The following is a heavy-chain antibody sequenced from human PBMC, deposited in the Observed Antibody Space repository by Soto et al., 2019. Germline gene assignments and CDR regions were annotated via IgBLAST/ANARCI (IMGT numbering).Heavy chain of an antibody. J-gene: IGHJ6*03. CDR2: ISAYNGNT. Sequence: ASVKVSCKASGYTFTSYGISWVRQAPGQGLEWMGWISAYNGNTNYAQKLQGRVTMTTDTSTSTAYMELRSLRSDDTAVYYCARLMPDYPDMPATVTTNYYMDVWGKGTTVTVSS. CDR1: GYTFTSYG. D-gene: IGHD4-4*01. V-gene: IGHV1-18*01. CDR3: ARLMPDYPDMPATVTTNYYMDV.